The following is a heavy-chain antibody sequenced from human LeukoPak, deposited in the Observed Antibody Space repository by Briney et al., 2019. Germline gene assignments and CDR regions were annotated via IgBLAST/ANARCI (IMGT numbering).Heavy chain of an antibody. CDR1: GNYW. CDR3: ARGGWMYYDFWSGYYPLLDY. Sequence: GRSLRLSCAASGNYWMHWVRQAPGKGLVWVSHINSDGSWTSYADSVKGRFTISRDNAKNSLYLQMNSLRDEDTAVYYCARGGWMYYDFWSGYYPLLDYWGQGTLVTVSS. CDR2: INSDGSWT. J-gene: IGHJ4*02. V-gene: IGHV3-74*01. D-gene: IGHD3-3*01.